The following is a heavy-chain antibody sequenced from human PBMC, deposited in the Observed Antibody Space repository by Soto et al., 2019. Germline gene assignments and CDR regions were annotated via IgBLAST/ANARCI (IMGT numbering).Heavy chain of an antibody. CDR2: ISSSSSYI. D-gene: IGHD3-22*01. V-gene: IGHV3-21*01. J-gene: IGHJ5*02. CDR3: ERDRDRSGYDLDPIGWLDL. CDR1: GFTFSSYS. Sequence: WGSLRISCAAYGFTFSSYSMNWFRQAPGKGLEWVSSISSSSSYIYYADSVKGRFTISRDNAKNSLYLQMNSLRAEDTAVYYCERDRDRSGYDLDPIGWLDLWGQGTSVTVAS.